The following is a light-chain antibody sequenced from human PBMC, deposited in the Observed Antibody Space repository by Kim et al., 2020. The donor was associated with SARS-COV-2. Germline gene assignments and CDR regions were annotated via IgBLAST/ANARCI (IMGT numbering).Light chain of an antibody. Sequence: VSPGQTAYITCSGDKLGDKYACWYQQKPGQSPVLVIYQHNKRPSGIPERFSGSNSGNTTTLTISGTQAMDEADYYCQAWDSSTVVFGGGTQLTVL. CDR1: KLGDKY. CDR3: QAWDSSTVV. V-gene: IGLV3-1*01. J-gene: IGLJ2*01. CDR2: QHN.